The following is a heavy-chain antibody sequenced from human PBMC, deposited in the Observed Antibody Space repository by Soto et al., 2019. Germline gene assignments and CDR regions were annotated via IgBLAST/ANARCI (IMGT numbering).Heavy chain of an antibody. CDR1: GFTFSGSA. V-gene: IGHV3-73*02. D-gene: IGHD3-10*01. J-gene: IGHJ4*02. Sequence: EVQLVESGGGLVRPGESVTLSCAASGFTFSGSAIHWVRQASGKGLEWIGRVKTRSYSYATAYTASVEGRFTISRDDSKNTAYLQMNSLKTEDTAVHYCTRLRARGDDYNSPPYYLDYWGQGTLVTVSS. CDR2: VKTRSYSYAT. CDR3: TRLRARGDDYNSPPYYLDY.